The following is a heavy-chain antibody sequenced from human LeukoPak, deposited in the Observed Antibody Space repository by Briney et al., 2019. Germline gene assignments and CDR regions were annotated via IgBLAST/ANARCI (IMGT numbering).Heavy chain of an antibody. V-gene: IGHV4-59*01. Sequence: PSETLSLTCTVSGVSLTGYYWTWIRQPPGKGLEWIGYIYHDENTNYNPSLKSRVTISVDTSKNQFPLKLSSVTAADTAVYYCARKIRGVDAFDIWGQGTMVTVSS. CDR3: ARKIRGVDAFDI. D-gene: IGHD3-10*01. CDR1: GVSLTGYY. CDR2: IYHDENT. J-gene: IGHJ3*02.